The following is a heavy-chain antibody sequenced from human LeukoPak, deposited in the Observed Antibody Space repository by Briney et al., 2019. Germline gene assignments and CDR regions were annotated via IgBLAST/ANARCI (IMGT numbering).Heavy chain of an antibody. CDR3: AGGPYYDFWSGYYDY. D-gene: IGHD3-3*01. V-gene: IGHV5-51*01. J-gene: IGHJ4*02. CDR2: IYPGDSDT. CDR1: GYRFTSYL. Sequence: GESLKISFKGSGYRFTSYLIGWVRPMPGKGLEWMGIIYPGDSDTRYSPSFQGQATISADKSISTAYLQWSSLKASDTAMYYCAGGPYYDFWSGYYDYWGQGTLVTVSS.